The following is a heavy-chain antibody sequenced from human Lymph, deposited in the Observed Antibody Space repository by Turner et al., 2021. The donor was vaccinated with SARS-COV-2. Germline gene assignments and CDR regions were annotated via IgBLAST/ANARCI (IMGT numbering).Heavy chain of an antibody. Sequence: QVQLVQSGAEVRKPGASVKASCKASGYTFTSYYMHWVRQAPGQGLEWMGIINPSGGSTTYAQKFQGRVTMTRDTSTSTVYMELGSLRSEDTAVYYCARDPPIQIWVDYFYYGMDVWGQGTTVTVSS. J-gene: IGHJ6*02. D-gene: IGHD5-18*01. CDR2: INPSGGST. CDR1: GYTFTSYY. CDR3: ARDPPIQIWVDYFYYGMDV. V-gene: IGHV1-46*01.